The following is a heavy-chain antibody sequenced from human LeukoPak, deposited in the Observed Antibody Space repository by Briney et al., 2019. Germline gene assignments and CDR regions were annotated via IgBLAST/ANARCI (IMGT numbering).Heavy chain of an antibody. CDR2: IYHSGST. CDR1: GYSISSGCY. Sequence: SETLSLTCAVSGYSISSGCYWGWIRQPPGKGLEWIGSIYHSGSTYYNPFLKSRVTISVDTSKNQFSLKLSSVTAADTAVYYCASIAVAGYFDYWGQGTLVTVSS. V-gene: IGHV4-38-2*01. CDR3: ASIAVAGYFDY. J-gene: IGHJ4*02. D-gene: IGHD6-19*01.